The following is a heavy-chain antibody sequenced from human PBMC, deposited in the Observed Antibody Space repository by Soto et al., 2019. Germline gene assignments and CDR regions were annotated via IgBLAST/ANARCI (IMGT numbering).Heavy chain of an antibody. D-gene: IGHD3-22*01. J-gene: IGHJ5*02. Sequence: LSLTCTVSGGSISSYYWSWIRQPPGKGLEWIGYIYYSGSTNYNPSLKSRVTISVDTSKNQFSLKLSSVTAADTAVYYCARVGYYDSSGYYYPVNWFDPWGQGTLVTVSS. V-gene: IGHV4-59*01. CDR1: GGSISSYY. CDR3: ARVGYYDSSGYYYPVNWFDP. CDR2: IYYSGST.